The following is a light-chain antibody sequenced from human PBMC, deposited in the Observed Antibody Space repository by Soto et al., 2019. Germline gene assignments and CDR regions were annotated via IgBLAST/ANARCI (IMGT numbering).Light chain of an antibody. V-gene: IGLV1-40*01. CDR2: GNS. CDR1: SSNIGAGYD. CDR3: QSYDSSLSGHVV. J-gene: IGLJ2*01. Sequence: QSVLTQPPSVXXAPGQRVTISCTGSSSNIGAGYDVHWYQQLPGTAPKLLIYGNSNRPSGVPDRFSGSKSGTSASLAITGLQAEDEADYYCQSYDSSLSGHVVFGGGTKLTVL.